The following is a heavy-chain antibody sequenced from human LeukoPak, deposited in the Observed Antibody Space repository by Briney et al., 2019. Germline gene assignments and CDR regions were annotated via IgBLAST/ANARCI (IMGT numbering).Heavy chain of an antibody. CDR3: VKARGYSSSSSFDY. CDR1: GFTFSSYL. D-gene: IGHD6-13*01. Sequence: GGSLRLSCEASGFTFSSYLMHWVRKAPGKGLVWVSRISTDGSSTTYADSVKGRFTISRDNSKNTFYLQMNSLRAEDTALYYCVKARGYSSSSSFDYWGQGTLVTVSS. V-gene: IGHV3-74*01. CDR2: ISTDGSST. J-gene: IGHJ4*02.